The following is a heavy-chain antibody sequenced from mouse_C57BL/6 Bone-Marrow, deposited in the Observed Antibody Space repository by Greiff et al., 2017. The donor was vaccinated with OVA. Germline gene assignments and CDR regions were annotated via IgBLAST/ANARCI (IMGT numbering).Heavy chain of an antibody. CDR3: ARWGLGRDD. CDR2: IYPGDGDT. J-gene: IGHJ2*01. Sequence: QVQLQQSGPELVKPGASVKISCKASGYAFSSSWMNWVKQRPGKGLEWIGRIYPGDGDTNYNGKFKGKATLTADKSSSTAYRQLSSLTSEDSAVYFCARWGLGRDDWGQGTTRTVSS. V-gene: IGHV1-82*01. CDR1: GYAFSSSW. D-gene: IGHD2-14*01.